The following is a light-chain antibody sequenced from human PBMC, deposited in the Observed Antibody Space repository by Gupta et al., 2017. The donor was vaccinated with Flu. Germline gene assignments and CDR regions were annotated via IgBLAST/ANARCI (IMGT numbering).Light chain of an antibody. CDR3: QQLSAYPFT. Sequence: DIQLTPSPSFLSASVGDRVTITCRASQGTSNYLAWYQQKPGKAPNLLICAASTLQRVVPSRFSGRGSGTEFTLTSSSQQPEDFATYYCQQLSAYPFTFGPGTKVHIK. V-gene: IGKV1-9*01. CDR1: QGTSNY. J-gene: IGKJ3*01. CDR2: AAS.